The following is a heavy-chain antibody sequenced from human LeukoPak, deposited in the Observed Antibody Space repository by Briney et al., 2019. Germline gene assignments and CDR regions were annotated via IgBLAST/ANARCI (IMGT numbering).Heavy chain of an antibody. CDR2: IYYSGST. CDR1: GGSISSYY. Sequence: SETLSLTCTVSGGSISSYYWSWIRQPPGKGLEWIGYIYYSGSTNYNPSLKSRVTISVDTSKNQFSLKLSSVTAADTAVYYCARQHYAFGGVIAPLVDWGQGTLVTVSS. V-gene: IGHV4-59*08. J-gene: IGHJ4*02. D-gene: IGHD3-16*02. CDR3: ARQHYAFGGVIAPLVD.